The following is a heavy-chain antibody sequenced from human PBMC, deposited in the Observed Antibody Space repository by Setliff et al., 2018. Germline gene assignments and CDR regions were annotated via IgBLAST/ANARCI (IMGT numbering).Heavy chain of an antibody. V-gene: IGHV3-21*01. J-gene: IGHJ5*02. CDR2: ISSSSSYI. Sequence: PGGSLRLSCSASGFIFNSYSINWVRQAPGKGLEWVSSISSSSSYIYYADSVKGRFTISRDNAKNSLYLQMNSLRAEDTAVYYCARDSPQYNWFDPWGQGTLVTVSS. CDR1: GFIFNSYS. CDR3: ARDSPQYNWFDP.